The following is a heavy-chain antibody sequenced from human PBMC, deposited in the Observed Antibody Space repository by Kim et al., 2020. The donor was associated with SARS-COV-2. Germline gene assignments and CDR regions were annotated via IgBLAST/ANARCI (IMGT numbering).Heavy chain of an antibody. V-gene: IGHV3-30*18. CDR3: AKEGGYCSGGSCYSYYYYGMDV. Sequence: GGSLRLSCAASGFTFSSYGMHWVRQAPGKGLEWVAVISYDGSNKYYADSVKGRFTISRDNSKNTLYLQMNSLRAEDTAVYYCAKEGGYCSGGSCYSYYYYGMDVWGQGTTVTVSS. D-gene: IGHD2-15*01. CDR1: GFTFSSYG. CDR2: ISYDGSNK. J-gene: IGHJ6*02.